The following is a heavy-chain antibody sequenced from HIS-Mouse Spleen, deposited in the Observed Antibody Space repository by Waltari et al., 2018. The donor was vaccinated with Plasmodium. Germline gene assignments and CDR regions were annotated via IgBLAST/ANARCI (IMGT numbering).Heavy chain of an antibody. Sequence: QVQLQQWGAGLLKPSETLSLTCAVYGGSFSGYSWRWIRQPPGKGLEWIGEIKHSGSTNYNPSLKSRVTISVDTSKIQFSLKLSSVTAADTAVYYCARGRVLGTSSGYFDLWGRGTLVTVSS. V-gene: IGHV4-34*01. CDR3: ARGRVLGTSSGYFDL. CDR2: IKHSGST. D-gene: IGHD3-10*01. CDR1: GGSFSGYS. J-gene: IGHJ2*01.